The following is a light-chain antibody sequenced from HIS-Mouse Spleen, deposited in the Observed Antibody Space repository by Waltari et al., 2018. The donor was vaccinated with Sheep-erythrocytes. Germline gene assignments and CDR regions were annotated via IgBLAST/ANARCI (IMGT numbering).Light chain of an antibody. CDR1: NIGSKS. Sequence: SYVLTQPPSVSVAPGKTARITCGGNNIGSKSVHWYQQKPGQAPVLAVYDDSDRPSGIPGRFSGSNSGNTATLTISRVEAGDEADYYCQVWDSSSDHRVFGGGTKLTVL. CDR2: DDS. V-gene: IGLV3-21*03. J-gene: IGLJ3*02. CDR3: QVWDSSSDHRV.